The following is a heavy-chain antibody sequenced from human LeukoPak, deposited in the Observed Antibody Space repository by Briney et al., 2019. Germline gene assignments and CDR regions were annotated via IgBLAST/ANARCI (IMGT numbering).Heavy chain of an antibody. Sequence: GGSLRLSCAASGFTFSNYAMHWVRQAPGKGLEWVAVISYDGSNEYYADSVKGRFTISRDNSKNTLYLQMNSLRAEDTAVYYCARSDYVWGSYPSWGQGTLVTVPS. V-gene: IGHV3-30-3*01. D-gene: IGHD3-16*01. CDR1: GFTFSNYA. J-gene: IGHJ4*02. CDR2: ISYDGSNE. CDR3: ARSDYVWGSYPS.